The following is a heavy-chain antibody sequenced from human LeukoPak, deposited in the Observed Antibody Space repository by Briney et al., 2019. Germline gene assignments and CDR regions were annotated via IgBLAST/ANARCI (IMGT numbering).Heavy chain of an antibody. CDR1: EFAFSVYE. J-gene: IGHJ4*02. V-gene: IGHV3-48*03. D-gene: IGHD6-19*01. Sequence: GGSLRLSCAASEFAFSVYEMYWVRQAPGKGLEWVSYISSSGGTRYYADSVKGRFTISRDNAKNSLYLQMNSLRAEDTAVYYCTTLTVASSFDCWGQGALVTVSS. CDR2: ISSSGGTR. CDR3: TTLTVASSFDC.